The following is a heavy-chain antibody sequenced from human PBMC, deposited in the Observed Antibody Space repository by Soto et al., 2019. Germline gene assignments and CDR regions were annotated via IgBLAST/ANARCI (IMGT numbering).Heavy chain of an antibody. V-gene: IGHV5-10-1*01. CDR2: IDPSDSYT. Sequence: GESLKISCKVSGYSFTSYWISWVRQMPGKGLEWMGRIDPSDSYTNYSPSFQGHVTISADKSISTAYLQWSSLKASDTAMYYCARHTSRRGLDYYYYGMGVWGQGTTVTVSS. CDR3: ARHTSRRGLDYYYYGMGV. J-gene: IGHJ6*02. CDR1: GYSFTSYW. D-gene: IGHD2-2*02.